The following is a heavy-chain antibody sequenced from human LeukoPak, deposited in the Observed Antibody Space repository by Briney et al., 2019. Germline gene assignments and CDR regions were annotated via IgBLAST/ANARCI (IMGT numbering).Heavy chain of an antibody. J-gene: IGHJ4*02. CDR3: AKDLRIVY. CDR1: GFTFSDYT. D-gene: IGHD2-15*01. V-gene: IGHV3-33*06. Sequence: QTGGSLRLSCPASGFTFSDYTMQWLRQAPGKGLEWVAVIWHDGTYISYGDSVRGRFTISRDNSKNTLYLQMNSLRAEDTAVYYCAKDLRIVYWGQGTLVTVSS. CDR2: IWHDGTYI.